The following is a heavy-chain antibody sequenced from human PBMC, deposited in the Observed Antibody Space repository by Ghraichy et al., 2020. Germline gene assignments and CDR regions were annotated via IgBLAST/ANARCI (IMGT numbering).Heavy chain of an antibody. J-gene: IGHJ5*02. Sequence: GGSLRLSCAASGFTFTNYAMNWVRQAPGKGLEWVSGIGGSGQNKFYAESVKGRFTISRDNSKNTLYLQINSLRAEDTAVYYCARSRGVLYINWFDPWGQGTLVTVSS. V-gene: IGHV3-23*01. CDR3: ARSRGVLYINWFDP. CDR1: GFTFTNYA. CDR2: IGGSGQNK.